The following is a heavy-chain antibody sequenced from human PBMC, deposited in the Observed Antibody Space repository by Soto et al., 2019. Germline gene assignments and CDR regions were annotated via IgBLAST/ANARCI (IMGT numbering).Heavy chain of an antibody. CDR3: ARASADYDSSGYYSFDY. D-gene: IGHD3-22*01. CDR1: GGSISSYY. CDR2: IYYSGST. Sequence: TSETLSLTCTVSGGSISSYYWSWIRQPPGKGLEWIGYIYYSGSTNYNPSLKSRVTISVDTSKNQFSLKLSSVTAADTAVYYCARASADYDSSGYYSFDYWGQGTLVTVSS. V-gene: IGHV4-59*01. J-gene: IGHJ4*02.